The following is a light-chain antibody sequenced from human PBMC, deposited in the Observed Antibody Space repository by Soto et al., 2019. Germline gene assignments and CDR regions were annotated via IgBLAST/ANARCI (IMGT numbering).Light chain of an antibody. V-gene: IGKV1-6*01. CDR3: LQDYNYPWT. CDR2: DAT. CDR1: QGIGNA. J-gene: IGKJ1*01. Sequence: AIQMTQPPSSLSASVGDTATISRRATQGIGNALGWYQQKPGKPPKMLIYDATRWESGVPSRFSGSGSGTDFTLTISSLQPEDFATYYCLQDYNYPWTFGQGTKVDIK.